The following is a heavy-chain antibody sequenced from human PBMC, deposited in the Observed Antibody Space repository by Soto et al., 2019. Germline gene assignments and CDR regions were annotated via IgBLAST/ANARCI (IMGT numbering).Heavy chain of an antibody. D-gene: IGHD3-10*01. Sequence: QVQLVQSGAEVKKPGASVKVSCKASGYTFTSYAMHWVRQAPGQRLEWMGWINAGNGNTKYSQKFQGRVTITRDTSASTAYMELSSLRSEDTAVYYCARPGSGSYYGDAFDIWGQGTMVTVSS. CDR1: GYTFTSYA. CDR2: INAGNGNT. CDR3: ARPGSGSYYGDAFDI. V-gene: IGHV1-3*01. J-gene: IGHJ3*02.